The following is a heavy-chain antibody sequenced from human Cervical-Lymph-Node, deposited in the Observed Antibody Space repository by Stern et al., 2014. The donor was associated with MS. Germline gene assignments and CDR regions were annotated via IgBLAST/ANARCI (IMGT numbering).Heavy chain of an antibody. Sequence: EKLVESGPEVKKPGSSEKVSCKASGGSFIHYAITWVRQDPGQGPEWMGDISPMFSTSNDAQKFQGRVTITADKSTTTSYMEVNSLTSEDTAVYYCAGPRYAFWGQGTLVIVSS. V-gene: IGHV1-69*06. CDR2: ISPMFSTS. J-gene: IGHJ4*02. CDR1: GGSFIHYA. D-gene: IGHD2-2*01. CDR3: AGPRYAF.